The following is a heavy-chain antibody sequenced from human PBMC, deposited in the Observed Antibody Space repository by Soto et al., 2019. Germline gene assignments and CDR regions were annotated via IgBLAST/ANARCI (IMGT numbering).Heavy chain of an antibody. J-gene: IGHJ6*02. CDR1: GLRLYNFW. D-gene: IGHD3-22*01. CDR2: IHPDGSEA. Sequence: HWGSLRLSCAACGLRLYNFWVTGVRQAPGKGLEWVANIHPDGSEAYYVDSLKGRFTISRDNGKNSLYLQMNNLRVEDTAVYYCARERWFSPLHYYSLLDVCGQGTTVSVSS. CDR3: ARERWFSPLHYYSLLDV. V-gene: IGHV3-7*01.